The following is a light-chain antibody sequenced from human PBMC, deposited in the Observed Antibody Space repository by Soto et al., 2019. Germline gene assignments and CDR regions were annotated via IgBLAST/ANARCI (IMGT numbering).Light chain of an antibody. CDR1: SSDVGSYNL. CDR2: EVS. V-gene: IGLV2-23*02. CDR3: CSYAGSSTPWV. Sequence: QSALTQPASVSGSPGQSITISCTGTSSDVGSYNLVSWYQQHPGKAPKLMIYEVSKRPSGVSNRFSGSKSGNTASLTISGLQDEDEADYYCCSYAGSSTPWVFGGGTKLTVL. J-gene: IGLJ3*02.